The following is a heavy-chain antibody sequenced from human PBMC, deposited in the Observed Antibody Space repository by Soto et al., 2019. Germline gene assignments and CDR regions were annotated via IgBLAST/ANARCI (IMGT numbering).Heavy chain of an antibody. CDR3: AKGPRYSGTYFPFDC. J-gene: IGHJ4*02. CDR1: GFTFSNYG. CDR2: ISGSGGST. V-gene: IGHV3-23*01. Sequence: ELQLLESGGGLVQPGGSLRLSCAASGFTFSNYGMSWVRQSPGKGLEWVSAISGSGGSTYYADSVKGRFTISRDNSKNPLYLQMNSLRAEDTAVYYCAKGPRYSGTYFPFDCWGRGTLVTVSS. D-gene: IGHD1-26*01.